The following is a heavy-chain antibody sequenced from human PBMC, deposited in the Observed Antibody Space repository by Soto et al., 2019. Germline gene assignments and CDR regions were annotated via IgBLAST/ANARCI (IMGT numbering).Heavy chain of an antibody. D-gene: IGHD1-20*01. CDR2: IIPIFGTA. CDR3: ARGPPTGVTGTYYYYYGMDV. Sequence: SVKVSCKASGGTFSSYAISWVRQAPGQGLEWMGGIIPIFGTANYAQKFQGRVTITADESTSTAHMELSSLRSEDTAVYYCARGPPTGVTGTYYYYYGMDVWGQGTTVTVSS. CDR1: GGTFSSYA. J-gene: IGHJ6*02. V-gene: IGHV1-69*13.